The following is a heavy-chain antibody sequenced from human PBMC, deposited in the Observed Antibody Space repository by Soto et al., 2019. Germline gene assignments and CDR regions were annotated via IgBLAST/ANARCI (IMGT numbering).Heavy chain of an antibody. J-gene: IGHJ4*02. CDR2: INHSGST. Sequence: SETLSLTCAVYGGSFSGYYWSWIRQPPGKGLEWIGEINHSGSTNYNPSLKSRVTISVDKSKNQFSLKLSSVPAADTAVYYCARDIAAAGRAWYFDYWGQGTLVTVSS. CDR1: GGSFSGYY. V-gene: IGHV4-34*01. D-gene: IGHD6-13*01. CDR3: ARDIAAAGRAWYFDY.